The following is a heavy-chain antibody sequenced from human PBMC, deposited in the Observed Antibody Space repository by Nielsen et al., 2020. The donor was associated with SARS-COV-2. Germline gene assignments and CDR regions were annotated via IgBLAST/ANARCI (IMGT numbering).Heavy chain of an antibody. J-gene: IGHJ6*02. CDR2: VYHRGNT. Sequence: SETLSLTCTVSGDSITSPNDYWGWIRQPPGRGLEWIGSVYHRGNTYYSPSLKSRVTIAVDTSKNQFSLTLTSVTAADTAVYYCARAWGDCSGGSCYSGDYYYYGMDVWGQGTTVTVSS. CDR1: GDSITSPNDY. D-gene: IGHD2-15*01. V-gene: IGHV4-39*01. CDR3: ARAWGDCSGGSCYSGDYYYYGMDV.